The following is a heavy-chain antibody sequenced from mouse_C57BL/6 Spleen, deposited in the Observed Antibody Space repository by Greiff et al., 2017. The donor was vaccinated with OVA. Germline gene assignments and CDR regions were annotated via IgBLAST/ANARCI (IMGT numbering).Heavy chain of an antibody. V-gene: IGHV3-6*01. D-gene: IGHD2-1*01. CDR2: ISYDGSN. CDR3: ARDGSLLKDY. CDR1: GYSITSGYY. Sequence: EVQRVESGPGLVKPSQSLSLTCSVTGYSITSGYYWNWIRQFPGNKLEWMGYISYDGSNNYNPSLKNRISITRDTSKNQFFLKLNSVTTEDTATYYCARDGSLLKDYWGQGTTLTVSS. J-gene: IGHJ2*01.